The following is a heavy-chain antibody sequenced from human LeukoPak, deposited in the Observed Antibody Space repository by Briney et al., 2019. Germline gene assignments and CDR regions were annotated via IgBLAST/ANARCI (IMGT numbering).Heavy chain of an antibody. V-gene: IGHV3-30-3*01. CDR3: ARDGDIVVVGYYFDY. Sequence: PGGSLRLSCAASGFTFSSYAMHWVRQAPGKGLEWVAVKSYDGSNKYYADSVKGRFTISRDNSKNTLYLQMNSLRAEDTAVYYCARDGDIVVVGYYFDYWGQGTLVTVSS. J-gene: IGHJ4*02. CDR2: KSYDGSNK. CDR1: GFTFSSYA. D-gene: IGHD2-15*01.